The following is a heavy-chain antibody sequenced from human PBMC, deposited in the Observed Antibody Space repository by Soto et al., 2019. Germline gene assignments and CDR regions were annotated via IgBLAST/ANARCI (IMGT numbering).Heavy chain of an antibody. Sequence: EVQLLESGGGAVQPGGSLRLSCSASGFSFSDDNMNWVRQAPGKGPEWVSYISGSGTPIFYTDSVKGRFTISRDNVNNLLYLQMNSLRADDTAVYYCARGLGSSWFFLWGQGTLVTVSS. CDR1: GFSFSDDN. CDR2: ISGSGTPI. CDR3: ARGLGSSWFFL. J-gene: IGHJ5*02. D-gene: IGHD6-13*01. V-gene: IGHV3-48*01.